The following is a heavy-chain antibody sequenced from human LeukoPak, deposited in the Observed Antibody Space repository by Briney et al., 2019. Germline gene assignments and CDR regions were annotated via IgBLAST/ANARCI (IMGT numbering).Heavy chain of an antibody. CDR1: GFTVSSSY. Sequence: PRGSLRLSCAASGFTVSSSYMSWVRQAPGKGLEWVSLIYSGGSTYYVDSVRGRFTISRDNSKNTLYLQMDSLRAEDTAVYYCARDEYYYDRSAYHYFFDYWGQGTLVTVSS. D-gene: IGHD3-22*01. CDR3: ARDEYYYDRSAYHYFFDY. V-gene: IGHV3-66*01. CDR2: IYSGGST. J-gene: IGHJ4*02.